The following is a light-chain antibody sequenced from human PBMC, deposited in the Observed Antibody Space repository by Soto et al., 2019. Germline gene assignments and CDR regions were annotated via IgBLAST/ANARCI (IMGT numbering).Light chain of an antibody. CDR1: QSINSY. CDR3: QQTFSNPPWT. CDR2: AAS. J-gene: IGKJ1*01. V-gene: IGKV1-39*01. Sequence: DIQITQSPSSLSASVGDRVTITCRASQSINSYVNWYQQKPGKAPKLLIYAASSLQSGVPSRFSGSESGTDFTLTISSLQPEDFATYYCQQTFSNPPWTFGQGTKVEIK.